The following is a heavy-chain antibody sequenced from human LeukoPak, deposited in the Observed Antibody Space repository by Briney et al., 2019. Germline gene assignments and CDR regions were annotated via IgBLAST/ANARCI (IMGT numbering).Heavy chain of an antibody. J-gene: IGHJ6*03. D-gene: IGHD3-10*01. CDR3: ARGDYYGSGSYFGYYYYMDV. V-gene: IGHV4-34*01. Sequence: SETLSLTCAVYGGSFSGYYWSWIRQPPGKGLEWIGEINHSGSTNYNPSLKSRVTISADTSKNQFSLKLSSVTAADTAVYYCARGDYYGSGSYFGYYYYMDVWGKGTTVTVSS. CDR2: INHSGST. CDR1: GGSFSGYY.